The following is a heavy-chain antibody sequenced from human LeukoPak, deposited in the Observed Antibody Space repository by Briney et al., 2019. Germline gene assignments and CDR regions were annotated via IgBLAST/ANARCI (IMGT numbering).Heavy chain of an antibody. CDR3: ARGRDVWSGYGYNWFDP. CDR1: GGFFSGYY. Sequence: SETLSLICAVYGGFFSGYYWSWIRQPPGKGLEGIGEINHSGSTNYNPSLTIRVSRSVDTSKNQFSLKLSSVTAADTAVYYCARGRDVWSGYGYNWFDPWGQETLVTVSS. J-gene: IGHJ5*02. D-gene: IGHD3-3*01. CDR2: INHSGST. V-gene: IGHV4-34*01.